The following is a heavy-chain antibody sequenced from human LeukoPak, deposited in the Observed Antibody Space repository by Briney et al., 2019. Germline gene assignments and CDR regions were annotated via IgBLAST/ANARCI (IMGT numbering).Heavy chain of an antibody. J-gene: IGHJ4*02. D-gene: IGHD2-2*01. Sequence: GGSLRLSCAASGFTFSNYGMHWVRQAPGKGLEWVAVILNDGINKNYADSVKGRFTISRDNSKNTLYLQMNSLRAEDTAVYYCARGPGALDYWGQGTLVTVSS. CDR3: ARGPGALDY. CDR1: GFTFSNYG. V-gene: IGHV3-30*03. CDR2: ILNDGINK.